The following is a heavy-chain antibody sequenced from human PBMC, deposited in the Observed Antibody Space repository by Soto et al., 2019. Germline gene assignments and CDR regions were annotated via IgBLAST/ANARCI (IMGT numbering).Heavy chain of an antibody. CDR2: IYPGDSDT. V-gene: IGHV5-51*01. CDR1: GYRFTNYW. Sequence: GESLKISCKGSGYRFTNYWIGWVRQMPGKGLEWMGIIYPGDSDTRYSPSFQGQVTISADKSINTAYLQWSSLKASDTAMYYCARDLSITMVRGVITLFYYYGMDVWGQGTTVTVSS. J-gene: IGHJ6*02. CDR3: ARDLSITMVRGVITLFYYYGMDV. D-gene: IGHD3-10*01.